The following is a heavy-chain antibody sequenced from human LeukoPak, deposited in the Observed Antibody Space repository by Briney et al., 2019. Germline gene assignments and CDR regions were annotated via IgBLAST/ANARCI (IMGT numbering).Heavy chain of an antibody. D-gene: IGHD2-15*01. V-gene: IGHV4-39*01. J-gene: IGHJ4*02. CDR2: IYYSGST. CDR3: ARHAGRMVAASLDY. CDR1: GGSISSSSYY. Sequence: SETLSLTCTVSGGSISSSSYYWGWIRQPPGKGLEWIGSIYYSGSTYYNPSLKSRVTISVDTSKNQFSLKLSSVTAADTAVYYCARHAGRMVAASLDYWGQGTLVTVSS.